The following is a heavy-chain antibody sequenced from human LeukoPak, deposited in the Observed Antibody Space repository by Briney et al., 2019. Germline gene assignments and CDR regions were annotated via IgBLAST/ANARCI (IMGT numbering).Heavy chain of an antibody. D-gene: IGHD3-22*01. J-gene: IGHJ4*02. CDR3: ARHSGYHSTMYLDY. CDR2: ITAIFRTA. V-gene: IGHV1-69*13. CDR1: GGTFNSHA. Sequence: SVKVSCKTSGGTFNSHAISWVRQAPGQGLEWMGGITAIFRTANYAQKFQGRVTITADEFMSTVYMELSSLRSEDTAVYYCARHSGYHSTMYLDYWGQGTLVTVSS.